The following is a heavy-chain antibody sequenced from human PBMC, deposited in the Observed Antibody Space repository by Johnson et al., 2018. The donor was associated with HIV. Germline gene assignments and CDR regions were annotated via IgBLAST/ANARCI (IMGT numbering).Heavy chain of an antibody. CDR1: GFTVSSNY. CDR2: ISGSTGRT. V-gene: IGHV3-23*04. Sequence: EVQLVESGGGFVQPGGSLRLSCAASGFTVSSNYMSWVRQAPGKGLEWVSLISGSTGRTNCADSVKGRFTISRDNSKNTLYLQMNSLRAGDTALYYCARVWTTVDGLGFDIWGQGTVVTVSS. CDR3: ARVWTTVDGLGFDI. J-gene: IGHJ3*02. D-gene: IGHD6-19*01.